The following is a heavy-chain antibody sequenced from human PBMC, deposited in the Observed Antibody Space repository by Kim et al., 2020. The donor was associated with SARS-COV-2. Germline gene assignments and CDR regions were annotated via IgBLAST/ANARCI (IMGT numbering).Heavy chain of an antibody. V-gene: IGHV3-49*04. CDR3: TRVASSGYFD. CDR2: IRSKAYGGTT. J-gene: IGHJ4*02. D-gene: IGHD3-22*01. Sequence: GGSLRLSCTASGFTFGDYAMSWVRQAPGKGLEWVGFIRSKAYGGTTEYAASVKGRFTISRDDSKSIAYLQMNSLKTEDTAVYYCTRVASSGYFDWGQGTLVTVSS. CDR1: GFTFGDYA.